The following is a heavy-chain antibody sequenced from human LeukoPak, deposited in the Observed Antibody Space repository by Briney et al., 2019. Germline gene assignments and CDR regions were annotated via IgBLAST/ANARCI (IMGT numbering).Heavy chain of an antibody. V-gene: IGHV5-51*01. CDR2: IYPGDSDT. Sequence: GESLKISCKGSGYSFTSYWIGWVRQMPGKGLEWMGIIYPGDSDTRYSPSFQGQVTISADKSISTAYLQWSSLKASDTAMYYCATSTVRGVMKNGFDYWGQGTLVTVSS. CDR1: GYSFTSYW. J-gene: IGHJ4*02. D-gene: IGHD3-10*01. CDR3: ATSTVRGVMKNGFDY.